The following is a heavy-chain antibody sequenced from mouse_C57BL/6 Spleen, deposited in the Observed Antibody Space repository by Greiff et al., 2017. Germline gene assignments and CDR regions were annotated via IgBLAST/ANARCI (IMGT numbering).Heavy chain of an antibody. CDR2: IYPSDSET. CDR3: ALIYYYGSSGYFDY. V-gene: IGHV1-61*01. J-gene: IGHJ2*01. D-gene: IGHD1-1*01. Sequence: QVQLQQPGAELVRPGSSVKLSCKASGYTFTSYWMDWVKQRPGQGLEWIGNIYPSDSETHYNQKFKDKATLTVDKSSSTAYMQLSSLTSEDSAVYYCALIYYYGSSGYFDYWGQGTTRTVSS. CDR1: GYTFTSYW.